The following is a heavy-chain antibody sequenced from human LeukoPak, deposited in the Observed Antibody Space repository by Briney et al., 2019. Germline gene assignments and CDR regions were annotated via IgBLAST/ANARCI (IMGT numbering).Heavy chain of an antibody. V-gene: IGHV3-15*01. CDR2: IKSKTDGGTT. CDR1: GFSFRNAW. J-gene: IGHJ3*02. D-gene: IGHD2-21*02. CDR3: TTVWNCGGDCSDAFDI. Sequence: GGSLRLSCAASGFSFRNAWMSWVRQAPGKGLEWVGRIKSKTDGGTTDYAAPVKGRFTISRDDSKNTLYLQMNSLKTEDTAVYYCTTVWNCGGDCSDAFDIWGQRTMVTVS.